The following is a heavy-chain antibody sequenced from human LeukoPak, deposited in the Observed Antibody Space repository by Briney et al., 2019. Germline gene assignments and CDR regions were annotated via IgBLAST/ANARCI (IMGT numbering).Heavy chain of an antibody. D-gene: IGHD3-3*01. CDR2: INQIGSEK. J-gene: IGHJ4*02. V-gene: IGHV3-7*01. CDR3: ARDLSGYYDFWSGYYTPSFDY. CDR1: GFTFSKYW. Sequence: PGGSLRLSCAASGFTFSKYWMSWVRQAPGKGLEWVANINQIGSEKYYVDSVKGRFTISRDNAKNSLYLQMNSLRAEDTAVYYCARDLSGYYDFWSGYYTPSFDYWGQGTLVTVSS.